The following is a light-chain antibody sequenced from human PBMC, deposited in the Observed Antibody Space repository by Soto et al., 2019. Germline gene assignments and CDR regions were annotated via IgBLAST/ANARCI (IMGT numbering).Light chain of an antibody. Sequence: EIQITQKQSSLFASVGDRVAITCQATQDINIYLNWYQQKPGKAPNLLIYDASNLEIGVPSRFSGSGSGTHFTFTISSLQTEDIGTYYCQQYDILPITFGRGTLLEVK. J-gene: IGKJ5*01. CDR1: QDINIY. V-gene: IGKV1-33*01. CDR2: DAS. CDR3: QQYDILPIT.